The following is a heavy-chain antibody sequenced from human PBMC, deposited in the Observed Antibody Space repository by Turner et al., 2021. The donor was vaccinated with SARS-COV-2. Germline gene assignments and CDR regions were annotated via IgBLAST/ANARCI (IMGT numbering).Heavy chain of an antibody. D-gene: IGHD4-17*01. CDR3: ARSTATTPPDY. CDR2: IWYDGSDK. Sequence: QVQLVESGGGVVQPGRSLRLSCAASGFTFITYGMHWVRQAPGKGLEWVAVIWYDGSDKYYADSVKGRFTISRDNSKNTLYLQMNNLRAEDTAVYYCARSTATTPPDYWGQGTLVTVSS. J-gene: IGHJ4*02. CDR1: GFTFITYG. V-gene: IGHV3-33*01.